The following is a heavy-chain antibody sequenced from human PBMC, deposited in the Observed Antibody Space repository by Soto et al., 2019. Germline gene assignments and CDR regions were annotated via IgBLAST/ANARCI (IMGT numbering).Heavy chain of an antibody. V-gene: IGHV3-15*01. CDR2: IKSKTDGGTT. J-gene: IGHJ4*02. D-gene: IGHD6-19*01. CDR1: GFTFSNAW. Sequence: XVSLRLSCAASGFTFSNAWMSGVRQAPGKGLEWVGRIKSKTDGGTTDYAAPVKGRFTISRDDSKNTLYLQMNSLKTEDTAVYYCTTDLNEWLVPYWGQGTLVTVSS. CDR3: TTDLNEWLVPY.